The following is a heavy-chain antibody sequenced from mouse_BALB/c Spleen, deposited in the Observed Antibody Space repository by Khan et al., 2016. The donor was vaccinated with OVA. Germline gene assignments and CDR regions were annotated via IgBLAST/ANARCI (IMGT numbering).Heavy chain of an antibody. J-gene: IGHJ4*01. CDR3: ARENYYGSSHYAMDY. Sequence: DLVKPGASVKLSCKASGYTFTSYWINWIKQRPGQGLEWIGRIAPGSGSPYYNEMFKDKATLTVDTSSSAAYIQLSSRLSEDSAVYFCARENYYGSSHYAMDYWGQGTSVTVSS. CDR2: IAPGSGSP. D-gene: IGHD1-1*01. CDR1: GYTFTSYW. V-gene: IGHV1S41*01.